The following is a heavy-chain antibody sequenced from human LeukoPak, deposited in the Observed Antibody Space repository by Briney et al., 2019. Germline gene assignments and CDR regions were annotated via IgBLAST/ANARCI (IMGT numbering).Heavy chain of an antibody. CDR1: GFTFSNYG. V-gene: IGHV3-30*02. CDR3: TKEMADRREAFDY. CDR2: VRYDGSNK. D-gene: IGHD6-6*01. Sequence: AGGSLRLSCAAPGFTFSNYGIHWVRQAPGKGLEWVAFVRYDGSNKYYADSVKGRFTISRDNSKNTLYLQMNSLRAEDTAVYYCTKEMADRREAFDYWGQGTLATVSS. J-gene: IGHJ4*02.